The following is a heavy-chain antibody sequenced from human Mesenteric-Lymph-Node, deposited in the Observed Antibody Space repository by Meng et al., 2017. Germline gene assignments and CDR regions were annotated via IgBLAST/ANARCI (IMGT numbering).Heavy chain of an antibody. CDR1: GFTFRGYG. V-gene: IGHV3-33*01. Sequence: QVQLVESGGGVVQPGRSLRLSCAASGFTFRGYGMHWVRQAPGKGLEWVEVIWSDGSNRYYADSVKGRFAISRDISKNTLILQMNSLRAEDTAVYYCARGYYGGNSDFDYWGQGTLDTVSS. CDR2: IWSDGSNR. D-gene: IGHD4-23*01. CDR3: ARGYYGGNSDFDY. J-gene: IGHJ4*02.